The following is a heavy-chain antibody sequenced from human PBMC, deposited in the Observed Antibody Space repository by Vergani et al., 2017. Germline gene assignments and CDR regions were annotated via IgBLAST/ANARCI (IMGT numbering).Heavy chain of an antibody. J-gene: IGHJ6*03. CDR2: IIPILGIA. D-gene: IGHD2-15*01. CDR3: ARNGYCSGGSCYPRRSESYYYYMDV. CDR1: GGTFSSYT. Sequence: QVQLVQSGAEVKKPGSSVKVSCKASGGTFSSYTISWVRQAPGQGLEWMGRIIPILGIANYAQKFQGRVTITADKSTSTAYMELSSLRSEDTAVYYCARNGYCSGGSCYPRRSESYYYYMDVWGKGTTVTVSS. V-gene: IGHV1-69*02.